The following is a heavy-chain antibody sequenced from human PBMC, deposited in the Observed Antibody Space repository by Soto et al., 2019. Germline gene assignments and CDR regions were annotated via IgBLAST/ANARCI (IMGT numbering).Heavy chain of an antibody. CDR1: GGSISSSNW. CDR3: ARDFYDSSGYSLARFDAFDI. Sequence: QVQLQESGPGLVKPSGTLSLTCAVSGGSISSSNWWSWVRQPPGKGLEWIGEIYHSGSTNYNPSLKSRVTISVDKSKNQFSLKLSSVTAADTAVYYCARDFYDSSGYSLARFDAFDIWGQGTMVTVSS. CDR2: IYHSGST. D-gene: IGHD3-22*01. V-gene: IGHV4-4*02. J-gene: IGHJ3*02.